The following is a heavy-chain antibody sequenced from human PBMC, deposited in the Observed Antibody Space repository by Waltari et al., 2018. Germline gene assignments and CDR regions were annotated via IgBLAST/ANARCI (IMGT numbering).Heavy chain of an antibody. CDR2: INYSGST. CDR1: GGPISTHS. J-gene: IGHJ4*02. Sequence: QMQLQESGPGLVKPSETLSLTCSVSGGPISTHSWSWIRQPPGQGLEWIGHINYSGSTNYNPSLESRLTMSIDTSKNQFSLKLISVTAADTAVYYCARDGRNWASLDQWGQGTLVTVAS. CDR3: ARDGRNWASLDQ. D-gene: IGHD7-27*01. V-gene: IGHV4-59*11.